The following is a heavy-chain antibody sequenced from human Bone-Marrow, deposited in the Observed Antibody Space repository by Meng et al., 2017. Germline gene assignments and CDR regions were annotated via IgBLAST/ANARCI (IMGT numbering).Heavy chain of an antibody. CDR3: AKQIVGATTY. D-gene: IGHD1-26*01. Sequence: GESLKISCAASGFTFSSDAMSWVRQAPGKGLEWVSAISGSGGSTYYADSVKGRFTISRDNSKNTLYLQMNSLRAEDTAVYYCAKQIVGATTYWGQGTLVTVSS. V-gene: IGHV3-23*01. CDR2: ISGSGGST. J-gene: IGHJ4*02. CDR1: GFTFSSDA.